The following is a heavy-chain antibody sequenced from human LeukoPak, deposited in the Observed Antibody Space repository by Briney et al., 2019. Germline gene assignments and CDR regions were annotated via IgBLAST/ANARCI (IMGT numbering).Heavy chain of an antibody. V-gene: IGHV4-4*07. D-gene: IGHD2-2*01. Sequence: PSETLSLTCTISGGSISNYYWSWVRQPARKGLEWIGRIYTTGNTNYDPSLKSRVTMSVDTSKNQFSLNLSSVTAADTAVYYCARGGTSWFDPWGQGTLVTVSS. CDR1: GGSISNYY. J-gene: IGHJ5*02. CDR3: ARGGTSWFDP. CDR2: IYTTGNT.